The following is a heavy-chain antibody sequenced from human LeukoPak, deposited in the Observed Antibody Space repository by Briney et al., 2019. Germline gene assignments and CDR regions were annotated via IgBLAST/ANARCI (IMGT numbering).Heavy chain of an antibody. CDR2: ISAYNGNT. D-gene: IGHD3-9*01. CDR3: ARDALGGYFDWLPRYFDY. Sequence: ASVTVSCKASGYTFTSYGISWVRQAPGQGLEWMGWISAYNGNTNYAQKLQGRVTMTTDTSTSTAYMELRSLRSDDTAVYYCARDALGGYFDWLPRYFDYWGQGTLVTVSS. V-gene: IGHV1-18*01. J-gene: IGHJ4*02. CDR1: GYTFTSYG.